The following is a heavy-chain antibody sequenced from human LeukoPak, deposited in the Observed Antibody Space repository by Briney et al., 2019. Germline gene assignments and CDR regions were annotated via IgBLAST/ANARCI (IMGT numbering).Heavy chain of an antibody. Sequence: GGSLRLSCAASGFTFSNAWMSWVRQAPGKGLEWVGRIKSKTDGGTTDHAAPVKGRFTISRDDSKNTLYLQMNSLKTEDTAVYYCTTLLWFAYGMDVWGQGTTVTVSS. J-gene: IGHJ6*02. CDR2: IKSKTDGGTT. CDR1: GFTFSNAW. CDR3: TTLLWFAYGMDV. V-gene: IGHV3-15*01. D-gene: IGHD3-10*01.